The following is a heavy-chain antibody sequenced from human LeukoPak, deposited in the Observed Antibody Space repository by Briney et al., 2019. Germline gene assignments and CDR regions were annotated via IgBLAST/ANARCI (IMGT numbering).Heavy chain of an antibody. CDR3: ARGRRDIVVVPAAIGAAKPRKNRNFDY. CDR1: GGSFSGYY. Sequence: SETLSLTCSVYGGSFSGYYWSWIRQPPGKGLEWIGEINHSGSTNYNPSLKSRVTISVDTSKNQFSLKLSSVTAADTAVYYCARGRRDIVVVPAAIGAAKPRKNRNFDYWGQGTLVTVSS. D-gene: IGHD2-2*01. CDR2: INHSGST. J-gene: IGHJ4*02. V-gene: IGHV4-34*01.